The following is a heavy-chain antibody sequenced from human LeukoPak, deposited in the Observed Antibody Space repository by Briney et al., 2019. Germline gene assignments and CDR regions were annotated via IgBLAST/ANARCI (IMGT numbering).Heavy chain of an antibody. CDR3: AKRSDYSGNWNYFDY. CDR2: TSGSGGST. J-gene: IGHJ4*02. D-gene: IGHD4-23*01. V-gene: IGHV3-23*01. CDR1: GFTFSNHA. Sequence: GGSLRLSCVASGFTFSNHAMTWVRQAPGKGLEWVSATSGSGGSTYYADSVKGRFTISRDNSKNTLYLQMNSLRVEDTAVYYCAKRSDYSGNWNYFDYWGQGTLVTVSS.